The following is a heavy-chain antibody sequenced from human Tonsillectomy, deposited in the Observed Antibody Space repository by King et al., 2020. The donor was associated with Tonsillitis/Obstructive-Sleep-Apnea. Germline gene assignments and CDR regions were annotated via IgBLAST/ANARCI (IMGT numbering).Heavy chain of an antibody. CDR1: GFTFSNAW. Sequence: VQLVESGGGLVKPGGSLRLSCAASGFTFSNAWMNWVRQAPGKGLEWVGRIKSKTDGATTDYAAPVKGRFTISRDNSKNKLYMQMNRLIAEDTAVYYFTSGVGHFVSRGYYFDSWGQGTLVTVSS. CDR3: TSGVGHFVSRGYYFDS. V-gene: IGHV3-15*07. D-gene: IGHD3-22*01. CDR2: IKSKTDGATT. J-gene: IGHJ4*02.